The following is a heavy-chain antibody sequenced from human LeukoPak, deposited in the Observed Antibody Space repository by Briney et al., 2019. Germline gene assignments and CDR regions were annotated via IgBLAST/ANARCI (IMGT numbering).Heavy chain of an antibody. Sequence: GGSLRLSCVASGFTFSGYWMGWVRQAPGKGLEWVANINEDESIKHYVDSVKGRFTISRDNAKNSVFLQMNSLRDEDTALYYCATSDDSSGSDWGQGILVTVSS. V-gene: IGHV3-7*01. J-gene: IGHJ4*02. CDR1: GFTFSGYW. CDR3: ATSDDSSGSD. D-gene: IGHD3-22*01. CDR2: INEDESIK.